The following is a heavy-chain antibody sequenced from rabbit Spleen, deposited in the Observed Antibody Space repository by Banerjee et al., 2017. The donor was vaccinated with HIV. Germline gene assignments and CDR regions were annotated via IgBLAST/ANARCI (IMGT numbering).Heavy chain of an antibody. CDR1: GFSFSNKNV. CDR3: ARERDGTDGHGGLVYATEGMDL. J-gene: IGHJ6*01. D-gene: IGHD6-1*01. V-gene: IGHV1S45*01. CDR2: INSSSGNT. Sequence: QEQLVESGGGLVKPEGSLTLTCTASGFSFSNKNVMCWVRQAPGKGLEWIACINSSSGNTVYASWAKGRFTISKTSSTTVTLQMTSLTAADTATYFCARERDGTDGHGGLVYATEGMDLWGQGTLVTVS.